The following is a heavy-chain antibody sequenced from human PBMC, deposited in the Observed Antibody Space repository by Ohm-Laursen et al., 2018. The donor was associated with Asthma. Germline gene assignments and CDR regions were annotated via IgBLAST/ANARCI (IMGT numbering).Heavy chain of an antibody. CDR1: GYTFINYH. CDR3: ARDSYYDSSGYYSYYFDY. CDR2: LNPSGGST. V-gene: IGHV1-46*01. J-gene: IGHJ4*02. Sequence: GASVKVSCKASGYTFINYHMHWVRQAPGEGLEWMGVLNPSGGSTTYAQKFRGRATMTRDTSTSTFYMELSSLRSEDTAVYYCARDSYYDSSGYYSYYFDYWGQGTLVTVSS. D-gene: IGHD3-22*01.